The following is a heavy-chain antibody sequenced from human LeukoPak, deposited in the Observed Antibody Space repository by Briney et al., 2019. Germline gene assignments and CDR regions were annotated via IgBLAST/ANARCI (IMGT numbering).Heavy chain of an antibody. CDR1: GGTFSSYA. Sequence: SVKVSCKASGGTFSSYAISWVRQDPGQGLEWMGRIIPIFGIENCAQKFQGRVTITAAKSTSTAYMELSSLRSEDTAVYSCARLNCGGDCGPWGQGTLVTVSS. J-gene: IGHJ5*02. CDR2: IIPIFGIE. CDR3: ARLNCGGDCGP. V-gene: IGHV1-69*04. D-gene: IGHD2-21*02.